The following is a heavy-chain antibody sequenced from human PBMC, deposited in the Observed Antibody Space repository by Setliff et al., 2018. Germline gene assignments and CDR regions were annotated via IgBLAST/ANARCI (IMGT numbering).Heavy chain of an antibody. D-gene: IGHD1-26*01. Sequence: KPSETLSLTCSVSGDSISIGAYFWGWIRQSPGKGLEWIGSVYYTGSTYYNPSLKSRVTLSDDTSKNQFSLTLTSVTAADTAVYYCAKVNTTLVSSYWYFDLWGRGTLVTVSS. CDR2: VYYTGST. V-gene: IGHV4-39*07. J-gene: IGHJ2*01. CDR3: AKVNTTLVSSYWYFDL. CDR1: GDSISIGAYF.